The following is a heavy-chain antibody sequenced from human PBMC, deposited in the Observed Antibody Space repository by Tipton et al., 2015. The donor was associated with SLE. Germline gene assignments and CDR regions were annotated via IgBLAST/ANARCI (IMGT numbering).Heavy chain of an antibody. V-gene: IGHV4-31*03. J-gene: IGHJ3*02. CDR3: ARSGYSSGWYRGRFDI. CDR1: GGSISSGGCY. Sequence: TLSLTCTVSGGSISSGGCYWSWIRQHPGKGLEWIGYIYYSGSTYYNPSLKSRVTISVDTSKNQFFLRLRSVTAADTAVYYCARSGYSSGWYRGRFDIWGQGTMVTVPS. D-gene: IGHD6-19*01. CDR2: IYYSGST.